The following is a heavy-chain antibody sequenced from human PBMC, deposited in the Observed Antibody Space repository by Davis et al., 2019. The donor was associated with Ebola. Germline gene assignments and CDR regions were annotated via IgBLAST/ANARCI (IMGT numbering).Heavy chain of an antibody. CDR1: GFTFSSYA. CDR3: ARAGWGGGGPL. CDR2: ISCSGGST. V-gene: IGHV3-23*01. J-gene: IGHJ4*01. D-gene: IGHD2-21*01. Sequence: GESLKISCAASGFTFSSYAMSWVRQAPGKGLEWVSAISCSGGSTFYADSVKGRFTLSRDHSKNTLYLQMNSLRAEDTAVYYCARAGWGGGGPLWGHGTLVTVSS.